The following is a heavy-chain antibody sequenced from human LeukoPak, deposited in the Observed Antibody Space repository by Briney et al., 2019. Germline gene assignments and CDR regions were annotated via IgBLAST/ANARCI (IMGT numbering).Heavy chain of an antibody. Sequence: PSQTLSLTCTVSGGSISGSSYYWGWIRQPPGKGLEWIGSIYYSGSTYYKPSLKSRVTRSVDTSKNQFSLKLSSVTAADTAVYYCARPQRYSNYALDYWGQGTLVTVSS. CDR1: GGSISGSSYY. V-gene: IGHV4-39*01. J-gene: IGHJ4*02. CDR3: ARPQRYSNYALDY. D-gene: IGHD4-11*01. CDR2: IYYSGST.